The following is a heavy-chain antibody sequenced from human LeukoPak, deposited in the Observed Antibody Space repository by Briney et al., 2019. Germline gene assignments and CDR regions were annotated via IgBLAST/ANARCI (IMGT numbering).Heavy chain of an antibody. CDR1: GFTFTHYA. Sequence: GGSLRLSCAASGFTFTHYAMSWVRQAPGKGLEWVSSISSSGGSTYYADSVKGRFTISRDNSKNTLYLQMNSLRAEDTAVYYCAKTKLWFGEASFDYWGQGTLVTVSS. V-gene: IGHV3-23*01. CDR3: AKTKLWFGEASFDY. D-gene: IGHD3-10*01. CDR2: ISSSGGST. J-gene: IGHJ4*02.